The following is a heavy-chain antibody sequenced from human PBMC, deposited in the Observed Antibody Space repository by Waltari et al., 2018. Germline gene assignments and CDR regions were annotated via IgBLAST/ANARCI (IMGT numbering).Heavy chain of an antibody. CDR1: GFTFSSYE. CDR2: ISSSGSTI. Sequence: EVQLVESGGGLVQPGGSLRLSCAASGFTFSSYEMNWVRQAPGKGLEWVSYISSSGSTIYYSDSVKGRFTISRDNAKNSLYRQMNSLRAEDTAVYYCARDTRIVVVPAAPFRVRFDYWGQGTLVTVSS. CDR3: ARDTRIVVVPAAPFRVRFDY. V-gene: IGHV3-48*03. J-gene: IGHJ4*02. D-gene: IGHD2-2*01.